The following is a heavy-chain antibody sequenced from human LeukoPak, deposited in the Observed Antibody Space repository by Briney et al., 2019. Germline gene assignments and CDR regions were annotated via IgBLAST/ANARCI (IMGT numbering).Heavy chain of an antibody. V-gene: IGHV4-34*01. D-gene: IGHD5-24*01. CDR1: AGSFSGYY. J-gene: IGHJ4*02. CDR3: ASLEMATILHYDY. Sequence: SETLSLTCAAYAGSFSGYYWSWIRQPPGKGLEWIGEINHSGSTNYNPSLKSRVTISVDTSKNQFSLKLSSVTAADTAVYYCASLEMATILHYDYWGQGTLVTVSS. CDR2: INHSGST.